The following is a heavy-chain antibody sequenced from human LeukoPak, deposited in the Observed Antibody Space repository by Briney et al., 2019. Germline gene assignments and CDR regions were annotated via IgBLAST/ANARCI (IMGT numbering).Heavy chain of an antibody. J-gene: IGHJ5*02. D-gene: IGHD2-15*01. CDR2: ISSSGSTI. Sequence: PGGSLRLSCAASGFTFSDYYMSWIRQAPGKGLEWVSYISSSGSTIYYADSVKGRFTISRDNAKNSLYLQMNSLRAEDTAVYYCARAVVVVAATPYWFDPWGQGTLVTVSS. CDR3: ARAVVVVAATPYWFDP. CDR1: GFTFSDYY. V-gene: IGHV3-11*01.